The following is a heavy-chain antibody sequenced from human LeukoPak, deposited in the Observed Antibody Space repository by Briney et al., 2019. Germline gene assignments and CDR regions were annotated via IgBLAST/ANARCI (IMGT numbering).Heavy chain of an antibody. V-gene: IGHV1-8*03. CDR1: GCTFSTYD. Sequence: ASVKVSCKTSGCTFSTYDINWLRQAAGQGLEWMGWMNPNSANTGSAQKFQGRAAITRDTSTATAYLELSSLTSEDTAVYYCARAIRYQLLSDYWGQGTLVTVSS. J-gene: IGHJ4*02. CDR2: MNPNSANT. D-gene: IGHD2-2*01. CDR3: ARAIRYQLLSDY.